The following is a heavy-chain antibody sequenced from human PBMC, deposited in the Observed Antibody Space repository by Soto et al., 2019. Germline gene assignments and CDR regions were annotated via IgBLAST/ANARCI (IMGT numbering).Heavy chain of an antibody. CDR1: GGSISSYY. J-gene: IGHJ6*02. Sequence: QVQLQESGPGLVKPSETLSLTCTVSGGSISSYYWSWIRQPAGKGLEWIGRIYTSGITNYNPSLKSRVNMSVDTAKNQFALKLSSVTAADTAVYYCARQRGPPFYGMDVWGQGTTVTVSS. V-gene: IGHV4-4*07. CDR3: ARQRGPPFYGMDV. CDR2: IYTSGIT.